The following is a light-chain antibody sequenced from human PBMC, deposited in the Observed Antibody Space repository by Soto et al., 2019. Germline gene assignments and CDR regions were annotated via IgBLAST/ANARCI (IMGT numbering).Light chain of an antibody. CDR3: HQYHYWLT. J-gene: IGKJ2*01. CDR2: GAS. Sequence: EVLMTQSPATLSVSPGERATLSCRASQSVSSSLTWYQQKPGQAPRLLIYGASITATGIPARFSGSGSGTEFTLTISSLQSEDFAVYYCHQYHYWLTFGQGTKLEIK. CDR1: QSVSSS. V-gene: IGKV3-15*01.